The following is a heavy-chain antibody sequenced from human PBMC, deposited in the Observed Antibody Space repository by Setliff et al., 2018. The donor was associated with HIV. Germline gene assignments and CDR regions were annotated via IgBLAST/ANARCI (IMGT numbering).Heavy chain of an antibody. Sequence: SCKASGYTFTSYYWSWIRQPPGKGLEWIGCTSHSGNTNFNPSLNSRVTISLDTSKNQFSLRLTSLTAADTAIYYCARSTVGAGASFPWGRGILVTVSS. V-gene: IGHV4-59*12. CDR1: GYTFTSYY. D-gene: IGHD1-26*01. J-gene: IGHJ5*02. CDR3: ARSTVGAGASFP. CDR2: TSHSGNT.